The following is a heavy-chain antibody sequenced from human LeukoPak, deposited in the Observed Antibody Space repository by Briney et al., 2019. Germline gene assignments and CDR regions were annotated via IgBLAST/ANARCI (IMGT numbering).Heavy chain of an antibody. Sequence: GGSLRLSCAASGFTFSSYAMSWVRQAPGKGLEWVPAISGSGGSTYYADSVKGRFTISRDNSKNTLYLQMNSLRAEDTAVYYCAKVLYSSGCFDYWGQGTLVTVSS. CDR3: AKVLYSSGCFDY. CDR2: ISGSGGST. V-gene: IGHV3-23*01. D-gene: IGHD6-19*01. J-gene: IGHJ4*02. CDR1: GFTFSSYA.